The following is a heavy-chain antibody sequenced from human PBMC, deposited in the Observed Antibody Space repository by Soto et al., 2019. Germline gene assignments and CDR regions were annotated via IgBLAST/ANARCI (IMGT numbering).Heavy chain of an antibody. D-gene: IGHD1-1*01. J-gene: IGHJ4*02. CDR2: TIPAFGTA. Sequence: QVHLVQSGAEVKSPGSAVKVSCQVSGAGDTFSNYGLNWVRQAPGQGLEWMGGTIPAFGTANYAEKFQGRVTITADTSTTTAYMKLSSLRSDDTAVYYCWRHDKTALPPLDSWGQGTLVSVSS. CDR3: WRHDKTALPPLDS. CDR1: GAGDTFSNYG. V-gene: IGHV1-69*06.